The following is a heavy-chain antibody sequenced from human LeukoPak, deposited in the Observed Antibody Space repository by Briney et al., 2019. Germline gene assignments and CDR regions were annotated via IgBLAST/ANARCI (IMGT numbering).Heavy chain of an antibody. CDR3: ARGRRELTTVTTTHGDY. CDR2: IYHTGST. D-gene: IGHD4-17*01. CDR1: GGSISSGLYS. Sequence: SETLSLTCDVSGGSISSGLYSWSWIRQPLGKGLEWIGYIYHTGSTYYNPSLKSRVTISVDTSKNQFSLKLSSVTAADTAVYYCARGRRELTTVTTTHGDYWGREPWSPSPQ. V-gene: IGHV4-30-2*01. J-gene: IGHJ4*02.